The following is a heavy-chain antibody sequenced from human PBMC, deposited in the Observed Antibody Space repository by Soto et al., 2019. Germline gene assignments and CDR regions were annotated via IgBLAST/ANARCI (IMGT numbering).Heavy chain of an antibody. CDR3: AKAFCGGDCYPRTEYFQH. Sequence: GGSLRLSCAASGFTFSSYAMSWVRQAPGKGLEWVSAISGSGGSTYYADSVKGRFTISRDNSKNTLYLQMNSLRAEDTAVYYCAKAFCGGDCYPRTEYFQHWGKGTLVTVSS. CDR2: ISGSGGST. CDR1: GFTFSSYA. J-gene: IGHJ1*01. D-gene: IGHD2-21*01. V-gene: IGHV3-23*01.